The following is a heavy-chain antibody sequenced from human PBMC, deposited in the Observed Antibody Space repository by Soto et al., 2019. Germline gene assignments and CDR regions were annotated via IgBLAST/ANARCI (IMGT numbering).Heavy chain of an antibody. V-gene: IGHV3-74*01. Sequence: GSLRLSCAASGFTFSTYWMHWVRQAPGKGLVWVSRVKGDGRDTTYADSVKGRFTISRDNTKNTLYLQMNSLRPEDTAVYYCARAQWLADDAFDIWGHGTMVTVSS. D-gene: IGHD6-19*01. CDR2: VKGDGRDT. CDR3: ARAQWLADDAFDI. CDR1: GFTFSTYW. J-gene: IGHJ3*02.